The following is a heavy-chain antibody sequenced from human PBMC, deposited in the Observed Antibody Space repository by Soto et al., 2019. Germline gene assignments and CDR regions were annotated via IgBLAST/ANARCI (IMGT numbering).Heavy chain of an antibody. CDR3: ARSFCTDTSCSIFDS. CDR2: LKNSGSA. J-gene: IGHJ4*01. D-gene: IGHD2-2*01. CDR1: VGPLSDYS. V-gene: IGHV4-34*01. Sequence: PSGTLSLTCGVYVGPLSDYSWNWIRQSPGKGLEWIGQLKNSGSAYYNPSLRSRVTISADTSKNQFSLKLTSVTTADTAVYFCARSFCTDTSCSIFDSWGLGTLVTVS.